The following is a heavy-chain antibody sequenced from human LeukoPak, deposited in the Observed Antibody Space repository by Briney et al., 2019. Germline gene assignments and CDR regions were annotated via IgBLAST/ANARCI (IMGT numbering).Heavy chain of an antibody. CDR2: IDWDDDK. V-gene: IGHV2-70*11. CDR3: ARISDHYDSSGYSVFDY. CDR1: GFSLRSSGMC. D-gene: IGHD3-22*01. Sequence: SGPTLVNPTQTLTLICTFSGFSLRSSGMCVSWIRQPPGKALEWLARIDWDDDKYYSTSLKTRLTISKDTSKNQVVLTMINMDPVDTATYYCARISDHYDSSGYSVFDYWGQGILVTVSS. J-gene: IGHJ4*02.